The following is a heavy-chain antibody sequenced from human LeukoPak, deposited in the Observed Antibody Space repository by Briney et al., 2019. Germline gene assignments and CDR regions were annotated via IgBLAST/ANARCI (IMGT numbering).Heavy chain of an antibody. CDR3: ARDPDA. CDR1: GFTVSNYY. J-gene: IGHJ5*02. V-gene: IGHV3-66*01. CDR2: IYSGGDT. Sequence: PGGSLRLSCAASGFTVSNYYMSWARKAPGEGLEWVSVIYSGGDTYHADSVKGRFTLSRDNSKNTLYLQMNSLRAEDTAVYYCARDPDAWGQGTLVTVSS.